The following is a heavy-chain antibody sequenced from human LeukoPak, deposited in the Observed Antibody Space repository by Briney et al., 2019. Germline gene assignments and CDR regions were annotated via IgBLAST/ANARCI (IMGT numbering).Heavy chain of an antibody. J-gene: IGHJ5*02. CDR1: GGSISSYY. D-gene: IGHD5-24*01. Sequence: SETLSLTCTVSGGSISSYYWSWIRQPPGKGLEWIGYMYYSGSTNYNPSLKSRVTTSVDTSKNQFSLKLSSVTAADTAVYYCAKDQGRDGYNTWGQGTLVTVSS. V-gene: IGHV4-59*01. CDR2: MYYSGST. CDR3: AKDQGRDGYNT.